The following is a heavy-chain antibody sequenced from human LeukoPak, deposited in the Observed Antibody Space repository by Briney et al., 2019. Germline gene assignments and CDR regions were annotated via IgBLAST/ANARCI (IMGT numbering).Heavy chain of an antibody. J-gene: IGHJ4*02. CDR1: GGTFSSYA. CDR3: ARSSIAARRLSD. CDR2: IIPIFGTA. Sequence: SVKVSCKAYGGTFSSYAISWVRQAPGQGLEWMGGIIPIFGTANYAQKFQGRVTITTDESTSTAYMELSSLRSEDTAVYYCARSSIAARRLSDWGQGTLVTVSS. D-gene: IGHD6-6*01. V-gene: IGHV1-69*05.